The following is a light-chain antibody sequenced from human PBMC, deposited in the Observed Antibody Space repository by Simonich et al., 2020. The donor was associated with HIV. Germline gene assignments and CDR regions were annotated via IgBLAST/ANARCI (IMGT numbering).Light chain of an antibody. J-gene: IGKJ2*01. CDR1: QSVSSRD. CDR2: GAS. CDR3: QQYGSSPPYT. Sequence: EIVLTQSPGTLSLSPGERATLSCRASQSVSSRDLAWYQQKPGQAPRLLIYGASSRATGIPDRFSGSGFGTDFTLTISRLEPEDFAVYYCQQYGSSPPYTFGQGTKLEIK. V-gene: IGKV3-20*01.